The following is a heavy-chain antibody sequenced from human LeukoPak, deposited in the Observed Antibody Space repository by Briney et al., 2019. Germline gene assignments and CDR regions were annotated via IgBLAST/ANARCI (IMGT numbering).Heavy chain of an antibody. CDR2: MNPNSGNT. CDR1: GYTFTSYD. CDR3: ARLRRELPNNDAFDI. V-gene: IGHV1-8*03. Sequence: GGSLRLSCAASGYTFTSYDINWVRQATGQGLEWMGWMNPNSGNTGYAQKFQGRVTITRNTSISTAYMELSSLRSEDTAVYYCARLRRELPNNDAFDIWGQGTMVTVSS. D-gene: IGHD1-26*01. J-gene: IGHJ3*02.